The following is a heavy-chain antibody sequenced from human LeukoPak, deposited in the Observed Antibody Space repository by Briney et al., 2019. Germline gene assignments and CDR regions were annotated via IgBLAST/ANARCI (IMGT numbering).Heavy chain of an antibody. Sequence: ASVNVPCQASGYTFTDYYMHWVRQAPGQRLEWMGWINPNSGATKYAQKFQGRVTMTRDTSISTAYMELSRLTSDDTAVYYCARGEYVISGYRNDAFDIWGQGTMVTVSS. CDR3: ARGEYVISGYRNDAFDI. V-gene: IGHV1-2*02. CDR1: GYTFTDYY. J-gene: IGHJ3*02. D-gene: IGHD3-22*01. CDR2: INPNSGAT.